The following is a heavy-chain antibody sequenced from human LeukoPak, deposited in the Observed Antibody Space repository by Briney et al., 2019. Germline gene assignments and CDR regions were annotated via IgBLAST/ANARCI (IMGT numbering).Heavy chain of an antibody. V-gene: IGHV4-30-2*01. J-gene: IGHJ4*02. Sequence: PSQTLSLTCAVSGGSISSGGYSWSWIRQPPGKGLEWIGYIDHSGSTYYSPSLKSRVTISVDRSKNQFSLELSSVTAADTAVYYCASSGSYGGAFDYWGQGTLVTVSS. CDR3: ASSGSYGGAFDY. CDR1: GGSISSGGYS. CDR2: IDHSGST. D-gene: IGHD1-26*01.